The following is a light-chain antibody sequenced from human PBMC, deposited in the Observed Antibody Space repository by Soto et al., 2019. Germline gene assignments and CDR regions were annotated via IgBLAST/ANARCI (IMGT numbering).Light chain of an antibody. CDR1: SSDVGGYNY. V-gene: IGLV2-14*03. CDR2: DVS. J-gene: IGLJ1*01. CDR3: RSHTPPSTYV. Sequence: QSALTQPASVSESPGQSITISCTATSSDVGGYNYVSWYQQHPGRAPKLIIYDVSNRPSGVSNRFSGSKSGNTASLTISGPQAEDEAYYYCRSHTPPSTYVFGTGTKLTVL.